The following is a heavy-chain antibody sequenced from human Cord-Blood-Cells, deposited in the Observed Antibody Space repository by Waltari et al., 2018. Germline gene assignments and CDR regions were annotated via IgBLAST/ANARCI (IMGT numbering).Heavy chain of an antibody. CDR1: GFTFSSYW. D-gene: IGHD3-10*01. V-gene: IGHV3-7*01. J-gene: IGHJ4*02. CDR3: ARDHYGSGSYYDY. Sequence: EVQLVESGGGLVQPGGSLRLSCAASGFTFSSYWMSWVRQAPGKGLGWGANIKQDGSEKYYVDDVKGRFTISRDNAKNSLYLQMNSLRAEDTAVYYCARDHYGSGSYYDYWGQGTLVTVSS. CDR2: IKQDGSEK.